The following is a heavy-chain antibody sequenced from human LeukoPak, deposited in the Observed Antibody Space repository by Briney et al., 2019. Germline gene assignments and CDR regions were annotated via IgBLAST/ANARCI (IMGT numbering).Heavy chain of an antibody. CDR1: GFTFSSYW. V-gene: IGHV3-74*01. CDR3: ARLAGEVKGL. J-gene: IGHJ4*02. Sequence: PGGSLRLSCAASGFTFSSYWMHWVRQAPGKGLVWVSHIKTDGSTTNYADSVKGRFTISRDNAKNTLYLQMNSLRVEDTALYYCARLAGEVKGLWGQGTLVTVSS. CDR2: IKTDGSTT. D-gene: IGHD7-27*01.